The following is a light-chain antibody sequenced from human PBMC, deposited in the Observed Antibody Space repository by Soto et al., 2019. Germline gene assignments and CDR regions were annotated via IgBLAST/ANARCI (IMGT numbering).Light chain of an antibody. CDR2: GAS. CDR1: QSVGTW. Sequence: DIQMTQSPSTLSASVGGRVTITCRASQSVGTWVAWYQQKPGKAPKLLIYGASNLESGVPSRFSGSGSGTEFTLTITTLQPDDFATYFCQFYNRNTWSFGPGTKVDI. J-gene: IGKJ1*01. V-gene: IGKV1-5*01. CDR3: QFYNRNTWS.